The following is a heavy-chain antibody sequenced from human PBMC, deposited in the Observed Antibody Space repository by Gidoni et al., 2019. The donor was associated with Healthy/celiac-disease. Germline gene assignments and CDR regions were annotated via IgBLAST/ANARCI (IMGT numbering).Heavy chain of an antibody. J-gene: IGHJ3*02. D-gene: IGHD2-21*01. CDR2: IYSGGST. CDR1: GFTVSSNY. CDR3: ARDPPGEDDAFDI. Sequence: EVQLVESGGGLIQPGGSLRLSCAASGFTVSSNYMSWVRQAPGKGLEWVSVIYSGGSTYYADSVKGRFTISRDNSKNTLYLQMNSLRAEDTAVYYCARDPPGEDDAFDIWGQGTMVTVSS. V-gene: IGHV3-53*01.